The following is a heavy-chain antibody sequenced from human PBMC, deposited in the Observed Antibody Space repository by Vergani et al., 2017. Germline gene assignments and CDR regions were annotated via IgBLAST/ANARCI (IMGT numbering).Heavy chain of an antibody. J-gene: IGHJ4*02. D-gene: IGHD2-15*01. CDR2: MDYSGST. CDR3: ASKRGACRAAYCHSYDF. V-gene: IGHV4-38-2*02. Sequence: QVQLQESGPGLVKPSETLSLTCIVSDYSISSGYYWGWIRQPPGKGLEWIGSMDYSGSTSYNPSLESRISISFETPKNQFSLRLTSVTAADTAVYYCASKRGACRAAYCHSYDFWGPGTLVGVSS. CDR1: DYSISSGYY.